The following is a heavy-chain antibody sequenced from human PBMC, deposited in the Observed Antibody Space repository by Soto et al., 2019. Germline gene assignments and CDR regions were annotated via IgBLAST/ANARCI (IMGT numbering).Heavy chain of an antibody. D-gene: IGHD1-26*01. J-gene: IGHJ6*02. CDR3: ASPSKKWELLHPLLRGGMDV. V-gene: IGHV1-69*01. CDR2: IIPIFGTA. Sequence: QVQLVQSGAEVKKPGSSVKVSCKASGGTFSSYAISWVRQAPGQGLEWMGGIIPIFGTANYAQKFQGRVTITADESTSTAYMELSSLRSEATAVYYCASPSKKWELLHPLLRGGMDVWGQGTTVTVSS. CDR1: GGTFSSYA.